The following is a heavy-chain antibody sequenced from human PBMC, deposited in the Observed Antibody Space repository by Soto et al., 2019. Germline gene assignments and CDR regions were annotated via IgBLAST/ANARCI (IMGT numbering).Heavy chain of an antibody. CDR3: ARHPDYDILTGFDY. CDR2: IYYSGST. D-gene: IGHD3-9*01. CDR1: GGSISSYY. Sequence: QVQLQESGPGLVKPSETLSLTCTVSGGSISSYYWSWIRQPPGKGLEWIGYIYYSGSTNYNPSLKSRVTIPVDTSKNQFSLKLSSVTAADTAVYYCARHPDYDILTGFDYWGQGTLVTVSS. V-gene: IGHV4-59*08. J-gene: IGHJ4*02.